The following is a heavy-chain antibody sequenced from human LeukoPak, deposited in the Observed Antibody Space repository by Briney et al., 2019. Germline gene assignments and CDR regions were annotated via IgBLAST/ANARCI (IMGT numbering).Heavy chain of an antibody. CDR1: GYTFTSYG. V-gene: IGHV1-18*01. CDR3: ARDLVVVPAAKLDFPNAFDI. J-gene: IGHJ3*02. Sequence: ASVKVSCKASGYTFTSYGISWVRQAPGQGLEWMGWINAYNGNTNYAQKLQGRVTMTTDTSTSTAYMELRSLRSDDTAVYYCARDLVVVPAAKLDFPNAFDIWGQGTMVTVSS. D-gene: IGHD2-2*01. CDR2: INAYNGNT.